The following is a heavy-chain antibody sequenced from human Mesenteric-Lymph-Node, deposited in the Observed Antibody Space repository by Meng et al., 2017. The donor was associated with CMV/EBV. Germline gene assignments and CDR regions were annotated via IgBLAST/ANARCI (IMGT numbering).Heavy chain of an antibody. J-gene: IGHJ5*02. D-gene: IGHD1-1*01. V-gene: IGHV1-2*06. CDR2: ISPNTGDT. CDR3: GRGQQTFDP. Sequence: QVQLVQSGTEVKKPGASVRVSCKASGYTFSDYYIYWVRQAPGQGLEWMGRISPNTGDTIYEENFQGRVTMTRDTSTNTAYMELSSLTSDDTAVYYCGRGQQTFDPWGQGTLVTVSS. CDR1: GYTFSDYY.